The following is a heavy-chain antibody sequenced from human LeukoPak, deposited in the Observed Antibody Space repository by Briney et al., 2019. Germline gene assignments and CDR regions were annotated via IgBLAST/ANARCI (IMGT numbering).Heavy chain of an antibody. CDR2: ITGSGSST. V-gene: IGHV3-23*01. D-gene: IGHD7-27*01. CDR3: AKDGQTGEWELEH. Sequence: GGSLRLSCAASGFTFTRHAMTWVRQAPGTGLDYVSTITGSGSSTYYANSVKGRFTVSRDNSKNTVYLQMNSLRVDDTAIYYCAKDGQTGEWELEHWGQGTLVTVSS. J-gene: IGHJ1*01. CDR1: GFTFTRHA.